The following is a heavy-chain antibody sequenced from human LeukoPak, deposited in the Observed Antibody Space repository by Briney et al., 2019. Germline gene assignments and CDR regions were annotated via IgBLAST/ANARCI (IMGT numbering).Heavy chain of an antibody. V-gene: IGHV4-30-2*01. Sequence: SETLSLTCTVSGGSISSGGYYWSWIRQPPGKGLEWIGYIYHSGSTYYNPSLKSRVTISVDRSKNRFSLKLSSVTAADTAVYYCARDGRYYGSGRSTDDYWGQGTLVTVSS. J-gene: IGHJ4*02. CDR2: IYHSGST. CDR3: ARDGRYYGSGRSTDDY. D-gene: IGHD3-10*01. CDR1: GGSISSGGYY.